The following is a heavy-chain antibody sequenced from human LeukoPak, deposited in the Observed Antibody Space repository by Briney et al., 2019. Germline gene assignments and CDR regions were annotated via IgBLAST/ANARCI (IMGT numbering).Heavy chain of an antibody. CDR3: ARVVFGSGSYYWVGYYYYGMDV. J-gene: IGHJ6*02. CDR2: ISAYNGNT. Sequence: ASVKVSCKASGYTFTASGISWVRQAPGQGLEWMGWISAYNGNTYYAKKFQGRVTMTTDTSTNTAYMELRRLRSDDTAVYYCARVVFGSGSYYWVGYYYYGMDVWGQGTTVTVSS. D-gene: IGHD3-10*01. V-gene: IGHV1-18*01. CDR1: GYTFTASG.